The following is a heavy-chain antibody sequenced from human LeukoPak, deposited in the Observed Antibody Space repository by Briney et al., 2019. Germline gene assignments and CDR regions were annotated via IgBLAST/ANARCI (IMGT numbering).Heavy chain of an antibody. D-gene: IGHD2-15*01. Sequence: PSETLSLTCTVSGGSISSGGYYWSWIRQHPGKGLEWIGYIYYSGSTYYNPSLKSRVAISVDTSKNQFSLKLSSVTAADTAVYYCAGGYCSGGSCYAVERNWFDPWGQGTLVTVSS. CDR3: AGGYCSGGSCYAVERNWFDP. CDR2: IYYSGST. CDR1: GGSISSGGYY. J-gene: IGHJ5*02. V-gene: IGHV4-31*03.